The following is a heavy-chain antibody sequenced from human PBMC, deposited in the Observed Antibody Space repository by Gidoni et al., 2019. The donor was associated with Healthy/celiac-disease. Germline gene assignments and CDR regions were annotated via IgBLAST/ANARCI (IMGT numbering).Heavy chain of an antibody. D-gene: IGHD1-26*01. CDR2: ISSSSSYI. V-gene: IGHV3-21*01. J-gene: IGHJ3*02. CDR3: ARDHGVGYAFDI. CDR1: GFTFSSYS. Sequence: EVQLVASGGGLVKPGGSLRLSCAASGFTFSSYSMNWVRQAPGKGLEWVSSISSSSSYIYYADSVKGRFTISRDNAKNSLYLQMNSLRAEDTAVYYCARDHGVGYAFDIWGQGTMVTVSS.